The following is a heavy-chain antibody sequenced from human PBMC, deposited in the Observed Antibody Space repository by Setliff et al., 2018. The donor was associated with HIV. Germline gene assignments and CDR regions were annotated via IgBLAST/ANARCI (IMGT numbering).Heavy chain of an antibody. D-gene: IGHD5-18*01. V-gene: IGHV4-39*01. CDR3: ARTRGYTYGYIDS. Sequence: SETLSLTCTVSGGSISSSNYYWGWIRQPPGKGLQWIGSIYDTGSTYYNPSLKSRVTISVDTSRNQFSLNLSSVTAADTAVYYCARTRGYTYGYIDSWAQGTLVTVTS. CDR2: IYDTGST. J-gene: IGHJ4*02. CDR1: GGSISSSNYY.